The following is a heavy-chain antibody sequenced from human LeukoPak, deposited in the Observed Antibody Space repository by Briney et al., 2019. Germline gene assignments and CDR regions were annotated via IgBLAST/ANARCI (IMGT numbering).Heavy chain of an antibody. CDR3: ARGSSSWYYYYYGMDV. CDR1: GYTFTSYD. V-gene: IGHV1-8*01. J-gene: IGHJ6*02. CDR2: MNPNSGNT. D-gene: IGHD6-13*01. Sequence: ASVKVSCKASGYTFTSYDINWVRQATGQGLEWMGWMNPNSGNTGYAQKFQGRVTMTRNTSISTAYMELSSLRSEGTAVYYCARGSSSWYYYYYGMDVWGQGTTVTVSS.